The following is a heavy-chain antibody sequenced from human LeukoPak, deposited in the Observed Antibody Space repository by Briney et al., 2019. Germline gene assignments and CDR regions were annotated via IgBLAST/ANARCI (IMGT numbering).Heavy chain of an antibody. V-gene: IGHV3-23*01. CDR1: GFIFSNYA. Sequence: GGSLRLSCATSGFIFSNYAVNWVRQAPGKGLEWVSIISGSGDTTYYADSVKGRFTISRDNSRNTLFLQMYSLRAEDTAVYFCAKDLTLWGQGTVVTVSS. CDR2: ISGSGDTT. J-gene: IGHJ3*01. CDR3: AKDLTL. D-gene: IGHD4/OR15-4a*01.